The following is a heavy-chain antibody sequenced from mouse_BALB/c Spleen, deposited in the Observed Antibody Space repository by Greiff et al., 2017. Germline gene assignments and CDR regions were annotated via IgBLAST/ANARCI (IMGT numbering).Heavy chain of an antibody. V-gene: IGHV14-3*02. D-gene: IGHD2-3*01. Sequence: EVKLVESGAELVKPGASVKLSCTASGFNIKDTYMHWVKQRPEQGLEWIGRIDPANGNTKYDPKFQGKATITADTSSNTAYLQLSSLTSEDTAVYYCARGDGYSPNAMDYWGQGTSVTVSS. CDR1: GFNIKDTY. CDR2: IDPANGNT. CDR3: ARGDGYSPNAMDY. J-gene: IGHJ4*01.